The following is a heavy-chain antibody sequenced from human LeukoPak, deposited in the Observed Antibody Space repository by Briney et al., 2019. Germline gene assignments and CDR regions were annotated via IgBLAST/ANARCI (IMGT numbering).Heavy chain of an antibody. V-gene: IGHV3-21*01. CDR2: ISSSSSYI. Sequence: GGSLRLSCAASGFTFSSYSMNWVRQAPGRGLEWVSSISSSSSYIYYADSVKGRFTISRDNAKNSLYLQMNSLRAEDTAVYYCARDYGSGPFDIWGQGTMVTVSS. J-gene: IGHJ3*02. D-gene: IGHD3-10*01. CDR3: ARDYGSGPFDI. CDR1: GFTFSSYS.